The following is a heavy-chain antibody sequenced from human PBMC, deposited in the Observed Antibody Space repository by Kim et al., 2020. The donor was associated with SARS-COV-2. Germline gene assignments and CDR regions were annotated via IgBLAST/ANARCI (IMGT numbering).Heavy chain of an antibody. CDR3: ARPIYSGRFLGYFDY. CDR1: GGSISISSYY. Sequence: SETLSLTCTVSGGSISISSYYWGWIRQPPGKGLEWIGSIYYSGSTYYNPSLKSRVTISVDTSKNQFALKLSAVTAAATAEYYCARPIYSGRFLGYFDYWGHESLVTVAS. D-gene: IGHD1-26*01. CDR2: IYYSGST. V-gene: IGHV4-39*01. J-gene: IGHJ4*01.